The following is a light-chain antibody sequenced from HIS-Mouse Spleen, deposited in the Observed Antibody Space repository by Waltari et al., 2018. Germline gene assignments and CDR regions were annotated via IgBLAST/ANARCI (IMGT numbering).Light chain of an antibody. CDR2: DVS. V-gene: IGLV2-14*03. CDR3: SSYTSSSTLV. CDR1: SSDAGGHNY. Sequence: QSALTQPASVSGSPGPSITIPCTGTSSDAGGHNYVSWYQQHPGNAPKLMIYDVSNRPSGVSNRFSGSKSGNTASLTISGLQAEDEADYYCSSYTSSSTLVFGGGTKLTVL. J-gene: IGLJ2*01.